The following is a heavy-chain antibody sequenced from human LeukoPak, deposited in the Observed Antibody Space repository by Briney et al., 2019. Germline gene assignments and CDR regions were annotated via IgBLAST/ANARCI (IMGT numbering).Heavy chain of an antibody. CDR1: GYTFTSYD. V-gene: IGHV1-8*01. D-gene: IGHD3-9*01. CDR3: ARRSTKLRYFDWPLRGPRHNWFDP. J-gene: IGHJ5*02. CDR2: MNPNSGNT. Sequence: ASVTVSCTASGYTFTSYDINWVRQATGQGLEWMGWMNPNSGNTGYAQKFQGRVTMTRNTSISTAYMELSSLRSEDTAVYYCARRSTKLRYFDWPLRGPRHNWFDPWGQGTLVTVSS.